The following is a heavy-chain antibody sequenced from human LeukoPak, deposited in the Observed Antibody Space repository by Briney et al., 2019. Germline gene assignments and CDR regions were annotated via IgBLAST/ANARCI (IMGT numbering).Heavy chain of an antibody. Sequence: GASVKVSCKASGYTFTSYAMHWVRQAPGQRLEWMGWINAGNGNTKYSQKFQGRVTITRDTSASTVYMELSSLRSEDTAVYYCARGAGRKDFDYWGQGTLVTVSS. CDR2: INAGNGNT. CDR1: GYTFTSYA. V-gene: IGHV1-3*01. J-gene: IGHJ4*02. D-gene: IGHD6-13*01. CDR3: ARGAGRKDFDY.